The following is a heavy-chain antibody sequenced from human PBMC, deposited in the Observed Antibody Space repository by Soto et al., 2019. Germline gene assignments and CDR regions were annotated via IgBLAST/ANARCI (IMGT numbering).Heavy chain of an antibody. J-gene: IGHJ4*02. CDR2: LSAGGDST. CDR1: GFTFSLYP. Sequence: EVKVLESGGGLVQPGGSLRLSCATSGFTFSLYPMNWVRQAPGKGLEWVSGLSAGGDSTYYADSVKGRFTIFRDNSKNSVYLQMNSLRVEDTAVYYCARRVWGQGTLVTVSS. V-gene: IGHV3-23*01. CDR3: ARRV.